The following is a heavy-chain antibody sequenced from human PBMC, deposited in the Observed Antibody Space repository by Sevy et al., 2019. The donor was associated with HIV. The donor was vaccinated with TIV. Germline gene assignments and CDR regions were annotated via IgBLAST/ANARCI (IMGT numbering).Heavy chain of an antibody. J-gene: IGHJ4*02. V-gene: IGHV3-66*01. CDR3: ASSGLLWFGELLTR. CDR1: GFTVSSNY. D-gene: IGHD3-10*01. CDR2: IYSGGST. Sequence: GGSLRLSCAASGFTVSSNYMSWVRQAPGKGLEWVSVIYSGGSTYYADSVKGRFTISRDNSKNTLYLQMNSLRDEDTAVYYCASSGLLWFGELLTRWGQGTLVTVSS.